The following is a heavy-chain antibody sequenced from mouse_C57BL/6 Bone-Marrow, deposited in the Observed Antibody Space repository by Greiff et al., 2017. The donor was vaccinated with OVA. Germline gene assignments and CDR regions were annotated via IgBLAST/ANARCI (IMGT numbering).Heavy chain of an antibody. J-gene: IGHJ3*01. Sequence: EVQGEESEGGLVQPGSSMKLSCTASGFTFSDYYMAWVRQVPEKGLEWVANINYDGSSTYYLDSLKSRFIISRDNAKNILYLQMSSLKSEDTATYYCARGPFAYWGQGTLVTVSA. V-gene: IGHV5-16*01. CDR1: GFTFSDYY. CDR2: INYDGSST. CDR3: ARGPFAY.